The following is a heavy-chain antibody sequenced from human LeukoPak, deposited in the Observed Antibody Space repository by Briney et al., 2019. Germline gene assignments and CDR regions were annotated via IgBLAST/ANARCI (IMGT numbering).Heavy chain of an antibody. V-gene: IGHV3-30*04. CDR2: TSNDGSNK. CDR3: ARDRMSRAPTYFHH. J-gene: IGHJ1*01. D-gene: IGHD2-15*01. Sequence: PGRSLRLSCAASGFTFSTYAMNWVRQAPGKGLEWVAVTSNDGSNKDYADSVKGRFTISRDNRKNSLYLQMDSLTAEDTAFYFCARDRMSRAPTYFHHWGQGTLVTVSA. CDR1: GFTFSTYA.